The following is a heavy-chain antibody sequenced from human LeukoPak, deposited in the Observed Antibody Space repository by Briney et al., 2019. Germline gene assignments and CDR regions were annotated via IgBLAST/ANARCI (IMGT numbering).Heavy chain of an antibody. Sequence: SETLSLTCAVYGGSFSGYYWGWIRQPPGKALEWIGNIFYSGSTYYSPSLKSRVTISLDTSRNQFSLKLNSVTAADTAVYYCAKSNGYGLIDIWGQGTMVTVSS. V-gene: IGHV4-34*12. CDR2: IFYSGST. CDR1: GGSFSGYY. D-gene: IGHD3-22*01. J-gene: IGHJ3*02. CDR3: AKSNGYGLIDI.